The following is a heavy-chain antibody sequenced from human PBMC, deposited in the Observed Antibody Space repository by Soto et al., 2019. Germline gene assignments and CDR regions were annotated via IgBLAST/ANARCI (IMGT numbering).Heavy chain of an antibody. V-gene: IGHV3-30*18. Sequence: GGSLRLSYAASGFTFSSYGMHWVRQAPGKGQEWVAVLSYDGSNKYYADSVKGRFTISRDNSKNTLYLQMNILRAEDTAVYYCAKDLAAGTYYYYGMDVWGQGTTVTVSS. CDR2: LSYDGSNK. J-gene: IGHJ6*02. CDR1: GFTFSSYG. CDR3: AKDLAAGTYYYYGMDV. D-gene: IGHD6-13*01.